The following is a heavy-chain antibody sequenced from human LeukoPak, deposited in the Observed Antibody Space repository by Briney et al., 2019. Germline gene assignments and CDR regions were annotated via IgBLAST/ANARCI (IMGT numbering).Heavy chain of an antibody. V-gene: IGHV1-2*02. Sequence: ASVNVSCKASGYTFTGYYMHWVRQAPGQGLEWMGWINPNSGGTNYAQKFQGRVTMTRDTSISTAYMELSRLRSDDTAVYYCARERNYDFWSGYLRPGYFDLWGRGTLVTVSS. CDR2: INPNSGGT. CDR1: GYTFTGYY. J-gene: IGHJ2*01. D-gene: IGHD3-3*01. CDR3: ARERNYDFWSGYLRPGYFDL.